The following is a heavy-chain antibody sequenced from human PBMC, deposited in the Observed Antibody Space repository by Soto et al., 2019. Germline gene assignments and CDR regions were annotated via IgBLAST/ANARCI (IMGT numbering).Heavy chain of an antibody. D-gene: IGHD3-16*01. J-gene: IGHJ4*02. CDR1: GFTFRSDA. Sequence: PGGSLRLSWASSGFTFRSDAMSWVGPAPGKGLEWVSAISGSCGSTYYADSVKGRFTISRDNSKNTLYLQMNSLRAGDTAVYYCAKDPAYGFPSCSWGQGPLVT. CDR2: ISGSCGST. V-gene: IGHV3-23*01. CDR3: AKDPAYGFPSCS.